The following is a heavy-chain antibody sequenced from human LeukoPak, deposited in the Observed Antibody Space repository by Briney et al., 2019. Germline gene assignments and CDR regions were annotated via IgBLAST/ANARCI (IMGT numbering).Heavy chain of an antibody. V-gene: IGHV3-7*01. CDR2: IKQDGSEK. J-gene: IGHJ4*02. D-gene: IGHD2-2*01. CDR1: GFTFSSYW. Sequence: GGSLRLSCAASGFTFSSYWMSWVRQAPGKGLEWVANIKQDGSEKYYVDSVKGRFTISRDNAKNSLYLQMNSLRAEDTAVYYCAKDRHIVVVPALEVDYWGQGTLVTVSS. CDR3: AKDRHIVVVPALEVDY.